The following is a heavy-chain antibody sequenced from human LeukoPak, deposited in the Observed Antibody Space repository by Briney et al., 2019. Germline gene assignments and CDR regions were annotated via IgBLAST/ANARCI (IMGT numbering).Heavy chain of an antibody. Sequence: PGGSLRLSCTASGFTFGDYAMGWFRQAPGKGLEWVGFIRSKAYGGTTEYAASVKGRFTISRDDSKSIAYLQMNSLKTEDTAVYYCTTGLSLVATIREVDYWGQGTLVTVSS. CDR3: TTGLSLVATIREVDY. CDR2: IRSKAYGGTT. J-gene: IGHJ4*02. CDR1: GFTFGDYA. V-gene: IGHV3-49*03. D-gene: IGHD5-12*01.